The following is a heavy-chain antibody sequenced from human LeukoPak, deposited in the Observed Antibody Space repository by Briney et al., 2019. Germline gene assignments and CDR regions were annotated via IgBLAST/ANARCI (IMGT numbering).Heavy chain of an antibody. J-gene: IGHJ4*02. D-gene: IGHD3-9*01. CDR1: GFTFSSYG. V-gene: IGHV3-33*01. CDR3: ARDYDILTGYFRGGFDY. Sequence: SGGSLRLSCAASGFTFSSYGMHWVRQAPGKGLEWVAVIWYDGSNKYYADSVKGRFTISRDNAKKSLYLQMNSLRAEDTAVYYCARDYDILTGYFRGGFDYWGQGTLVTVSS. CDR2: IWYDGSNK.